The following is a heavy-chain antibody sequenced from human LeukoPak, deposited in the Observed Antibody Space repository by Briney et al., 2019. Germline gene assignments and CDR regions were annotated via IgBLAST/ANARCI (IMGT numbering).Heavy chain of an antibody. CDR3: ARGRVVVTAQFRAGIDF. Sequence: GGSLRLSCAASGFTFSTYAMHWVHQAPGKGLEWVAVISFDGSNEYYAESVKGRFTISRDNSKNTLYLQMNSLRAEDTAVYYCARGRVVVTAQFRAGIDFWGQGTLVTVSS. CDR1: GFTFSTYA. V-gene: IGHV3-30*04. CDR2: ISFDGSNE. D-gene: IGHD2-21*02. J-gene: IGHJ4*02.